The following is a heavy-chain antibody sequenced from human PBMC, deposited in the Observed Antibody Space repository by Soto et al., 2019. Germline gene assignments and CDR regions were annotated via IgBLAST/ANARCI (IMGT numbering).Heavy chain of an antibody. V-gene: IGHV3-74*01. CDR3: AYSSGWYYFDC. CDR1: GFTFSSYW. J-gene: IGHJ4*01. CDR2: INSDGSST. Sequence: EVQLVESGGGLVQPGGSLRLSCAASGFTFSSYWMHWVRQTPGKGPVWVSRINSDGSSTSYADSVKGRFTISRDNAKNTLYLQMNSLRADDTAVYHCAYSSGWYYFDCWGHGTLVTVSS. D-gene: IGHD6-19*01.